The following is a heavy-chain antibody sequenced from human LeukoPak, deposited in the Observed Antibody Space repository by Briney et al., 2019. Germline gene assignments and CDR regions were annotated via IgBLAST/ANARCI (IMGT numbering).Heavy chain of an antibody. CDR1: GRSISSSNW. D-gene: IGHD6-13*01. CDR2: IYHSGST. CDR3: ARDGELDYYGMDV. V-gene: IGHV4-4*02. J-gene: IGHJ6*02. Sequence: PSETLSLTCAASGRSISSSNWRRRARQPPGKGLARLGEIYHSGSTNYNPSLKSRVTISVDKSKNQFSLKLSSVTAADTAVYYCARDGELDYYGMDVWGQGTTVTVSS.